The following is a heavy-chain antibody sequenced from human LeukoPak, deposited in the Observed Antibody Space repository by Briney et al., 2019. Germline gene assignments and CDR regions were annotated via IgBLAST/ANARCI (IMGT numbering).Heavy chain of an antibody. V-gene: IGHV3-21*01. CDR2: TGLSSSYI. J-gene: IGHJ5*02. Sequence: GGSLRLSCAASGFSFTRAWLNWVRQAPGKGLEWIASTGLSSSYIGYADSVKGRFTISRDNGENSVYLQMNSLRAEDTAVYFCARERSYCSGATCSLDLWGQGTLVTVSS. D-gene: IGHD2-15*01. CDR1: GFSFTRAW. CDR3: ARERSYCSGATCSLDL.